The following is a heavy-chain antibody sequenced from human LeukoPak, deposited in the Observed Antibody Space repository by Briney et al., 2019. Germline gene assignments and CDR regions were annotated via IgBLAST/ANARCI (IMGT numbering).Heavy chain of an antibody. J-gene: IGHJ4*02. Sequence: ASVNVSCKASRYIFTDYYMHWVRQAPGQGLELMGWINPNSGGTNSAQKFQGRVTMTRDTSISTAYMELTSLRSDDTAAYYCARAHCSSISCYFDYWGQGTLVTVSS. V-gene: IGHV1-2*02. CDR3: ARAHCSSISCYFDY. CDR2: INPNSGGT. D-gene: IGHD2-2*01. CDR1: RYIFTDYY.